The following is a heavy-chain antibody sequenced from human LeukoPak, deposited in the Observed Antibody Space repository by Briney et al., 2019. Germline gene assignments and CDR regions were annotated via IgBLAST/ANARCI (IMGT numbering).Heavy chain of an antibody. V-gene: IGHV3-30*04. CDR1: GFTFSSYA. CDR3: ARDQGGSGSDLFPFDY. CDR2: ISYVGRNK. D-gene: IGHD3-10*01. Sequence: QPGRSLTLSCAASGFTFSSYAMHWVRQAPGKGVEWVAVISYVGRNKYYADSVKGRFNTSRDKSKNTLYLQMNSLRAEDTALSYCARDQGGSGSDLFPFDYSGQGTLVTVSS. J-gene: IGHJ4*02.